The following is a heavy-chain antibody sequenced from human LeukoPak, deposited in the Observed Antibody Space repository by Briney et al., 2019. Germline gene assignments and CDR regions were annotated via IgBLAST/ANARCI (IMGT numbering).Heavy chain of an antibody. CDR2: IYYSGST. Sequence: SETLSLTCTVSGGSIGSGDYYWSWIRQPPGKGLEWIGYIYYSGSTYYNPSLKSRVTISVATSKSQFSLKLSSVTAADTAVYYCARVAGITIFGVVIKPPSVFDYWGQGTLVTVSS. J-gene: IGHJ4*02. CDR3: ARVAGITIFGVVIKPPSVFDY. CDR1: GGSIGSGDYY. D-gene: IGHD3-3*01. V-gene: IGHV4-30-4*01.